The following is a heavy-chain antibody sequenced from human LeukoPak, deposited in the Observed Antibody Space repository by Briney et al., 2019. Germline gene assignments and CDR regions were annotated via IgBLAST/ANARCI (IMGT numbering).Heavy chain of an antibody. J-gene: IGHJ4*02. D-gene: IGHD3-22*01. Sequence: PSETLSLTCTVSGGSISSYYWSGIRQPPGEGLEWIGYIYYSGSTNYNPSLKSRVTISVDTSKNQFSLKLSSVTAADTAVYYCARSITKYSSGYWGQGTLVTVSS. CDR3: ARSITKYSSGY. CDR1: GGSISSYY. CDR2: IYYSGST. V-gene: IGHV4-59*01.